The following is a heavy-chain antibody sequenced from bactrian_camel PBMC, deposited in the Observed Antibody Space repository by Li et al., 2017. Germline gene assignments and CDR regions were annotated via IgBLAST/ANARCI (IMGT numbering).Heavy chain of an antibody. J-gene: IGHJ4*01. CDR1: GSTYGNC. V-gene: IGHV3S55*01. CDR2: IDSDGLI. CDR3: AAVLAPLVVSGGYCCDDVRY. Sequence: HVQLVESGGGSVQAGGSLRLSCVVSGSTYGNCVGWFRQAPGKEREGVAAIDSDGLISYADSVKGRFTISRDTAKNALYLQMDSLKPEDAGMYYCAAVLAPLVVSGGYCCDDVRYWGQGTQVTVS. D-gene: IGHD2*01.